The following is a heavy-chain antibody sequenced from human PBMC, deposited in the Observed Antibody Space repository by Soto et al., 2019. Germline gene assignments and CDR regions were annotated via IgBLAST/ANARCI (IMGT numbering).Heavy chain of an antibody. V-gene: IGHV3-64*07. CDR1: GFTFSNFA. CDR2: ISSTGASI. Sequence: EVQLAESGGGLVQPGGSLRLSCAASGFTFSNFAVHWVRQAPGKGPEFVSGISSTGASIFYADSVRGRVTISRDNSKNTVNLQMGSLKPEDTAVYYCARARIGAAGTKYYLYYWGRGTLVTVSS. J-gene: IGHJ4*02. D-gene: IGHD6-13*01. CDR3: ARARIGAAGTKYYLYY.